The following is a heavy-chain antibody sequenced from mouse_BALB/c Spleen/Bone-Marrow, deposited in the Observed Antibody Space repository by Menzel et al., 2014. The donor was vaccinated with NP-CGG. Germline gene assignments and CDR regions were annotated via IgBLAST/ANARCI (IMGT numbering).Heavy chain of an antibody. J-gene: IGHJ1*01. Sequence: EVQRAESGGGLVQPGGSRKLSCAASGFTFSTFGMHWVRQAPEKGLEWVAYISSGSTAIFYADTLKGRFTISRDNPEKPLFLQMTALRSDVTCMYCCLRGGNWGACDVRGAGTTVTVSS. CDR2: ISSGSTAI. D-gene: IGHD4-1*01. CDR3: LRGGNWGACDV. CDR1: GFTFSTFG. V-gene: IGHV5-17*02.